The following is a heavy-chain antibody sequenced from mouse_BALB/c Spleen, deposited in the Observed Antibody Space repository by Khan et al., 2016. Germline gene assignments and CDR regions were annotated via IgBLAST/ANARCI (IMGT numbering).Heavy chain of an antibody. Sequence: EVQLVESGPGLVKPSQSLSLTCTVTGYSITSDYAWNWIRQFPGNKLEWMGYISYSGSTRSNPSLKSRISITRDTSKNQFFLQLNSVTTEDTATDYCARSIMANWGQGTTLTVSS. CDR2: ISYSGST. V-gene: IGHV3-2*02. J-gene: IGHJ2*01. CDR3: ARSIMAN. CDR1: GYSITSDYA.